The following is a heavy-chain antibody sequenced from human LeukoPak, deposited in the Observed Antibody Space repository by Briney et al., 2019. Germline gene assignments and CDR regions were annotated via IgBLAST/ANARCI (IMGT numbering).Heavy chain of an antibody. CDR1: AFTSCSNG. V-gene: IGHV3-30*02. Sequence: AGSLRLSCAASAFTSCSNGMDWVRPGQGKGLGWVAFIRYDGSNKYYADSVKGRFTISSDNSKNTLYLQMSCVRAEETAGYYCASSVVVPAAIDYWGQGTLVTVSS. J-gene: IGHJ4*02. CDR3: ASSVVVPAAIDY. CDR2: IRYDGSNK. D-gene: IGHD2-2*01.